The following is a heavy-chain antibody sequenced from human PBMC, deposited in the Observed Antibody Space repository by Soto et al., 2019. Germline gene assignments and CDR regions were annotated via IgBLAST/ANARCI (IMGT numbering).Heavy chain of an antibody. CDR3: AKEGYDSRGYIEGYFDY. Sequence: GGSLRLSCAASGFTFSSYGMHWVRQAPGKGLEWVAVISYDGSNKYSADSVKGRFTISRDNSKNTLYLQMNSLRAEDTAVYYCAKEGYDSRGYIEGYFDYWGQGTLVTVSS. D-gene: IGHD3-22*01. CDR1: GFTFSSYG. J-gene: IGHJ4*02. V-gene: IGHV3-30*18. CDR2: ISYDGSNK.